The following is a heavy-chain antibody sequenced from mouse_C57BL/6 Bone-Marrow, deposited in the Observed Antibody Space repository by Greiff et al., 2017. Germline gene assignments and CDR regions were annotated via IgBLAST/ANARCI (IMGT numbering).Heavy chain of an antibody. D-gene: IGHD1-1*01. CDR3: ARNWITTVVAKDYYAMDY. V-gene: IGHV2-2*01. Sequence: QVQLQQSGPGLVQPSQSLSITCTVSGFSLTSYGVHWVRQSPGKGLEWLGVIWSGGSTDYNAAFISRLSISKDNSKSQVFFKMNSLQADDTAIYYCARNWITTVVAKDYYAMDYWGQGTSVTVSS. J-gene: IGHJ4*01. CDR1: GFSLTSYG. CDR2: IWSGGST.